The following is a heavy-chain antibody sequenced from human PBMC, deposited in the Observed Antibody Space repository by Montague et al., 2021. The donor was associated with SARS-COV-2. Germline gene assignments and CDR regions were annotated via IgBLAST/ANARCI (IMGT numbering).Heavy chain of an antibody. CDR2: LYFSGSAT. CDR3: ARDQGLRGWFDP. V-gene: IGHV4-59*02. J-gene: IGHJ5*02. Sequence: SETLSLTCTVSGGSVSTYYWSWLRQPPGKGLEWIGLLYFSGSATTNNSPHNSRATSSIDTSKNHFFLNRTVVTAADTAVYFCARDQGLRGWFDPWGQGTLVAVSS. CDR1: GGSVSTYY.